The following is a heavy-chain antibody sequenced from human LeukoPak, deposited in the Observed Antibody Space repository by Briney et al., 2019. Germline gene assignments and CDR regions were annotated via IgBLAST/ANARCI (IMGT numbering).Heavy chain of an antibody. V-gene: IGHV3-21*04. CDR1: GFTFSSYS. J-gene: IGHJ5*02. D-gene: IGHD3-9*01. Sequence: GGSLRLSCAASGFTFSSYSMNWVRQAPGKGLEWVSSISSSSSYIYFADSVKGRFTISRDNSKNTLYLQMSSLRAEDAAVYYCARVLYDILTDAWFDPWGQGTLVTVSS. CDR3: ARVLYDILTDAWFDP. CDR2: ISSSSSYI.